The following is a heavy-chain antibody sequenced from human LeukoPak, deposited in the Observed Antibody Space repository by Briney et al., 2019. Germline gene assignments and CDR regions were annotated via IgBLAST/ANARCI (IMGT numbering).Heavy chain of an antibody. CDR3: ATLEDFDI. CDR1: GFTFSSYW. Sequence: GGSLRLSCVASGFTFSSYWMSWIRQAPGKGLEWVANIKQDGSVRYYVDSLKGRFTISRDNAKNSLYLQMNSLRVEDTAVYYCATLEDFDIWGQGAMVTVSS. J-gene: IGHJ3*02. V-gene: IGHV3-7*01. CDR2: IKQDGSVR.